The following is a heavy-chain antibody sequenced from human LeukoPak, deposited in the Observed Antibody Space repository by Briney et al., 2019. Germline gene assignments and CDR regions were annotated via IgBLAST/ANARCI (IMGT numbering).Heavy chain of an antibody. Sequence: SETLSLTCTVSGDSISSHYWSWIRQPPGKGLEWIGYIYYSGSTNYNPSLKSRVTISIDTSKNQFSLKLSSVTAADTAVYYCAYGGASSKFLEYWGQGTLVTVSA. V-gene: IGHV4-59*11. CDR2: IYYSGST. CDR1: GDSISSHY. J-gene: IGHJ4*02. D-gene: IGHD4/OR15-4a*01. CDR3: AYGGASSKFLEY.